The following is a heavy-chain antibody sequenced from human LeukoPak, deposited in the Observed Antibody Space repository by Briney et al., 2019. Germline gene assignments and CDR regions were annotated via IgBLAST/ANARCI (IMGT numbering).Heavy chain of an antibody. D-gene: IGHD6-19*01. V-gene: IGHV3-74*01. J-gene: IGHJ4*02. CDR2: INSDGSST. CDR3: ASAVPGYSSGWYFDY. Sequence: QSGGSLRLSCAASGFTFSSYWMHWARQAPGKGLVWVSRINSDGSSTSYADSVKGRFTISRDNAKNTLYLQMNSLRAEDTAVYYCASAVPGYSSGWYFDYWGQGTLVTVSS. CDR1: GFTFSSYW.